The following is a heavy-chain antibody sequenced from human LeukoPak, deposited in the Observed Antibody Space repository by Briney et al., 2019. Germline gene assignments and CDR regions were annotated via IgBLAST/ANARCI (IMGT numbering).Heavy chain of an antibody. V-gene: IGHV4-59*08. D-gene: IGHD5-18*01. CDR2: IYYSGST. J-gene: IGHJ6*02. CDR1: GGSISSYY. Sequence: PSETLSLTCTVSGGSISSYYWSWIRQPPGKGLEWIGYIYYSGSTNYNPSLKSRVTISVDTSKNQFSLKLSSVTAADTAVYYCARVGYGYNYYYGMDVWGQGTTVTVSS. CDR3: ARVGYGYNYYYGMDV.